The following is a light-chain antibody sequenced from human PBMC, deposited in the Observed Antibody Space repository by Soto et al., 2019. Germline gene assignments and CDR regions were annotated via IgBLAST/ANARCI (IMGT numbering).Light chain of an antibody. CDR3: TSYSSSSTVL. Sequence: QSALTQPASVSGSPGQSITISCTGTSSDVGGYDYVSWFQQHPGKAPQLMIYDVNNRPSGVSNRFSGSKSGNTASLTISGLQAEDEADYYCTSYSSSSTVLFGGGTKVTVL. CDR2: DVN. CDR1: SSDVGGYDY. V-gene: IGLV2-14*03. J-gene: IGLJ2*01.